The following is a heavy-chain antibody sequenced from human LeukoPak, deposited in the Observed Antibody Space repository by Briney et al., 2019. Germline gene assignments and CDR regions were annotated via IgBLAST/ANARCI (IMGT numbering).Heavy chain of an antibody. D-gene: IGHD3-10*01. J-gene: IGHJ5*02. CDR3: AKEWDGSGTRLGWFDP. Sequence: PGGSLRLSCVDSGFTFGSYAMSWVRQAPGKGLEWVSLISGSGGVTYYADSVKGRFTISRNNSKNTLYLQMNSLRAEDTATYYCAKEWDGSGTRLGWFDPWGQGALVTVSS. CDR1: GFTFGSYA. V-gene: IGHV3-23*01. CDR2: ISGSGGVT.